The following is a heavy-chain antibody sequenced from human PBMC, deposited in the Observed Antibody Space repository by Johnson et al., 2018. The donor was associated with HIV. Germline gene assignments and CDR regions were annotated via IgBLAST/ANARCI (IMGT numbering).Heavy chain of an antibody. D-gene: IGHD1-14*01. CDR1: GFTFSNYW. V-gene: IGHV3-7*05. CDR3: VRDESDRKYALTALDM. Sequence: VQLVESGGGLVQTGGSLGLSCAVSGFTFSNYWMNWVRQGPGKGLEWVANIKQDGTAKHYVDSVKGRFTISRDNAKKSLYLPMNSLRAEDTALYYCVRDESDRKYALTALDMWGQGTMVVVSS. J-gene: IGHJ3*02. CDR2: IKQDGTAK.